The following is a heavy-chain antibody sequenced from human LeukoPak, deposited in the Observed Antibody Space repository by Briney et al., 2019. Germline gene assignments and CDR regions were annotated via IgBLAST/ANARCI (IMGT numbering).Heavy chain of an antibody. V-gene: IGHV3-48*01. CDR3: ARDTKYAFDN. CDR2: IGISSGNT. J-gene: IGHJ4*02. CDR1: GFTFSSYS. D-gene: IGHD2-2*01. Sequence: GGSLTLSCAASGFTFSSYSMTWVRQAPGKGLEWISYIGISSGNTKYADSVKGRFTISGDKAKNSVYLQMNSLRVEDTAVYYCARDTKYAFDNWGQGTLVTVSS.